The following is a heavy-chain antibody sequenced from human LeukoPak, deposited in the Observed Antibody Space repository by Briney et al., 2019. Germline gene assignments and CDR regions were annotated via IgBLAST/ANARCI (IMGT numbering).Heavy chain of an antibody. V-gene: IGHV3-53*01. CDR1: GFTVSSNY. CDR2: LYSGGST. D-gene: IGHD5-12*01. Sequence: GGSLRLSCAVSGFTVSSNYMSWVRQAPGKGLEWVSVLYSGGSTYYADSVKGRFTISRDNSKNTVYLQMNSLRAEDTAVYYCARDRLTRGYSGYADYWGQGTLVTVSP. CDR3: ARDRLTRGYSGYADY. J-gene: IGHJ4*02.